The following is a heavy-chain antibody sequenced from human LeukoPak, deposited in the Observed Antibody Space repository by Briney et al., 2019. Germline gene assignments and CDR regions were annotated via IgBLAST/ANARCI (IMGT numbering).Heavy chain of an antibody. CDR1: GFTFSSYA. Sequence: PGGSLRLSCAASGFTFSSYAMCWVRQAPGKGLEWVSYIRSTGNTIYYADSVKGRFTISRDNAKNSLDLQMNSLRAEDTAVYYCTRDPSALDYWGPGTLVTVSS. D-gene: IGHD3-10*01. V-gene: IGHV3-48*01. J-gene: IGHJ4*02. CDR3: TRDPSALDY. CDR2: IRSTGNTI.